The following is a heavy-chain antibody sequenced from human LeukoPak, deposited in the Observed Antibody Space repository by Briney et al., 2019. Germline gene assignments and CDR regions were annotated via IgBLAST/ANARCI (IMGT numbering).Heavy chain of an antibody. CDR1: GFTFSSYA. CDR2: ISYVGSNK. Sequence: GGSLRLSCAASGFTFSSYAMHWVRQAPGKGLEWVAVISYVGSNKYYADSVTGRFTISRDNSKNTLYLQMNSLRAEDTAGYYCARDRYDTYDSSGYPKEGLDYWGQGTLVTVSS. CDR3: ARDRYDTYDSSGYPKEGLDY. D-gene: IGHD3-22*01. J-gene: IGHJ4*02. V-gene: IGHV3-30-3*01.